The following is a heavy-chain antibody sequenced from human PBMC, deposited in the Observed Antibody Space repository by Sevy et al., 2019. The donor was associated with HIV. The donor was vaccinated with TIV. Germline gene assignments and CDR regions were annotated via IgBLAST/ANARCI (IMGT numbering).Heavy chain of an antibody. CDR2: IYQSGST. CDR1: GYSITSGYY. CDR3: ARHSHGSGTYYVPFDY. D-gene: IGHD3-10*01. Sequence: KQSQTLSLTCAVSGYSITSGYYWGCIRQPPGKGLEWIGSIYQSGSTHYNPSLKSRVTMSVDTSKNQFSLKLSSVTAADTAVYYCARHSHGSGTYYVPFDYWGQGTLVTVSS. J-gene: IGHJ4*02. V-gene: IGHV4-38-2*01.